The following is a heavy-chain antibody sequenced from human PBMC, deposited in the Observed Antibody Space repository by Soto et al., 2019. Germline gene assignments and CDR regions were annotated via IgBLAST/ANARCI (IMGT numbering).Heavy chain of an antibody. V-gene: IGHV1-3*04. D-gene: IGHD2-15*01. J-gene: IGHJ5*02. CDR1: GYTFTYYP. Sequence: ASVKVSCKASGYTFTYYPIHWVRQAPGQRLEWMGWINIGNGNTASSQKFQDRVTITRETSASTAYMELTSLRSEDTAAYYCAREPLCGGRCYDNYFDPWGQGTLVTVS. CDR2: INIGNGNT. CDR3: AREPLCGGRCYDNYFDP.